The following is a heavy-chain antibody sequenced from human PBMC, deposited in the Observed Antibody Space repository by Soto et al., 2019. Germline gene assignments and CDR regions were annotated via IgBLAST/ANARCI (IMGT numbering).Heavy chain of an antibody. J-gene: IGHJ5*02. D-gene: IGHD2-15*01. CDR1: GYTFTSYG. CDR2: ISAYNGNT. CDR3: AREKCIGGSCYPNWFDP. V-gene: IGHV1-18*01. Sequence: ASVKVSCKASGYTFTSYGISWVRQAPGQGLEWMGWISAYNGNTNYAQKLQGRVTMTTDTSTSTAYMELRSLRSDDTAVYYCAREKCIGGSCYPNWFDPWGQGTLVTVSS.